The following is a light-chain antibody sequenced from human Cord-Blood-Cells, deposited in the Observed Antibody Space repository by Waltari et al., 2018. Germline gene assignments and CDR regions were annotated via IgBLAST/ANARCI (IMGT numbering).Light chain of an antibody. J-gene: IGKJ2*03. CDR1: QSVSSSY. V-gene: IGKV3-20*01. Sequence: ESVLTQSPGTLSLSPGESATLSCRASQSVSSSYLAWYQQKPGQAPRLLIYGASSRATGIPDRFSGSGSGTDFTLTISRLEPEDFAVYYCQQDGSSPNSFGQGTKLEIK. CDR3: QQDGSSPNS. CDR2: GAS.